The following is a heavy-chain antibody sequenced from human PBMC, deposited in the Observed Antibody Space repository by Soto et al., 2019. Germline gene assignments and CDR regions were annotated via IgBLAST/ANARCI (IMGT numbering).Heavy chain of an antibody. CDR1: GWAFSDYY. V-gene: IGHV4-34*01. J-gene: IGHJ4*02. CDR2: IDRYGNT. CDR3: AGGSPSAWEYPLY. Sequence: PSETLSLTCAVYGWAFSDYYWSWIRQPPGKGLEWIGEIDRYGNTNYDPSLKSRVTISIETSKNQFSLKMTSVTAADTAIYYCAGGSPSAWEYPLYWGQGTPVTVSS. D-gene: IGHD1-26*01.